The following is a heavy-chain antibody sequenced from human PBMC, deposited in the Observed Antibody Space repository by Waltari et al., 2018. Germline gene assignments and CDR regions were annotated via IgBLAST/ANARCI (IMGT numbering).Heavy chain of an antibody. J-gene: IGHJ4*02. CDR2: IDPADSGT. CDR3: ARGGENCWTPFDF. Sequence: ELQLVQSGAEVKQSGESLKISCKVSGYRFTDFWIWWVRQLPGKGREWMGGWLRWTGKSVDGMGVIDPADSGTINSPAFQREVSFSVAKSPTTACLQLTSFKASDAAVYYCARGGENCWTPFDFWGQGTPVTVSS. D-gene: IGHD2-21*02. CDR1: GYRFTDFW. V-gene: IGHV5-51*03.